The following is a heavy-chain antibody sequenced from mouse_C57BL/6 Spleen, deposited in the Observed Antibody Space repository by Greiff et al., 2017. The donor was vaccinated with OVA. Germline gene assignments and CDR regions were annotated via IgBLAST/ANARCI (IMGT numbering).Heavy chain of an antibody. Sequence: EVQVVESGGGLVQPGESLKLSCASSEFTFTSYDMSWVRQTPDKRLELVATISSDGSYTYYPDSVKGRFTISRDNAKNTLYLQMSSLKSEDTALYYCARRIMKGEDMDDWGKGTTVTVSS. D-gene: IGHD3-3*01. CDR3: ARRIMKGEDMDD. J-gene: IGHJ1*03. CDR1: EFTFTSYD. CDR2: ISSDGSYT. V-gene: IGHV5-6*01.